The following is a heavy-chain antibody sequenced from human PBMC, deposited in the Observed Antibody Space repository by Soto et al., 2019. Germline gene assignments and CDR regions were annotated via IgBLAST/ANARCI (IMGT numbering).Heavy chain of an antibody. D-gene: IGHD3-16*01. V-gene: IGHV3-23*01. Sequence: EVQLLESGGDLVQPGGSLRLSCAASGFAFSSYAMTWVRQAPGKGLERVSAITPSGDTTYYADSVKGRFTISRDNSRNKLNLPMNSLSAEETGVCYCARGATVDLGIRKCYMGVWGRGTTVTVSS. CDR1: GFAFSSYA. J-gene: IGHJ6*03. CDR2: ITPSGDTT. CDR3: ARGATVDLGIRKCYMGV.